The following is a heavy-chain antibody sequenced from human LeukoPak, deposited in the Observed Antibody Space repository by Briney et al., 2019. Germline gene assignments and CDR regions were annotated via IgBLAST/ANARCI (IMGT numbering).Heavy chain of an antibody. CDR1: GFTFSSYA. V-gene: IGHV3-23*01. CDR2: ISGSGGST. CDR3: AKDIRISVLSIAAYLFDY. D-gene: IGHD6-6*01. Sequence: GGSLRLSCAASGFTFSSYAMGWVRQAPGKGLEWVSAISGSGGSTYYADSVKGRFTISRDNSKNTLYLQMNSLRAEDAAVYYCAKDIRISVLSIAAYLFDYWGQGTLVTVSS. J-gene: IGHJ4*02.